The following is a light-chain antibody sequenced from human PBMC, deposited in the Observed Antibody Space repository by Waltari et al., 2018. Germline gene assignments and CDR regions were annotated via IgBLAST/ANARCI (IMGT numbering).Light chain of an antibody. J-gene: IGLJ3*02. V-gene: IGLV2-14*01. CDR2: DVN. CDR3: FSYTASDAWL. Sequence: QSALTQPASVSGSPGQSITISCTGSSGDVGGYNSVSWYQQYPGSAPKLIIYDVNKRPSGVSYRFSGSKSGNTASLTISGLQGEDEADYYCFSYTASDAWLFGGGTKLTVL. CDR1: SGDVGGYNS.